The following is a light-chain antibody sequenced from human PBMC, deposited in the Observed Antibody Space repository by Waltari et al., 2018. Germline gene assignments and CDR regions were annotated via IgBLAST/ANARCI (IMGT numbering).Light chain of an antibody. Sequence: DIQMTQSPSYLSASVGDSVTITCRASQTIITHLNWYQQKPVKAPKVLIYGASHLQSGVPSRVSGSGSGTDFTLTISSLQPEDVATYYCQQGYTTPGSFGPGTKVDFK. V-gene: IGKV1-39*01. CDR3: QQGYTTPGS. J-gene: IGKJ3*01. CDR2: GAS. CDR1: QTIITH.